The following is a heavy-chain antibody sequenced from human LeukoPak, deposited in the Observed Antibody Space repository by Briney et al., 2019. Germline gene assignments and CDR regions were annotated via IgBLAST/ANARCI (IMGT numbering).Heavy chain of an antibody. CDR1: GGSISTSYY. CDR3: ARLHLVDLYVDNWCHP. D-gene: IGHD3-16*01. V-gene: IGHV4-39*01. CDR2: VYYSGNT. J-gene: IGHJ5*02. Sequence: SETLSLTCTVSGGSISTSYYWGWIRQTPGKGLEWIGNVYYSGNTYYNSSLKSRFTISIDTSKNQFSLKVNSVTAADTAVYYCARLHLVDLYVDNWCHPWGQGIRVTVSS.